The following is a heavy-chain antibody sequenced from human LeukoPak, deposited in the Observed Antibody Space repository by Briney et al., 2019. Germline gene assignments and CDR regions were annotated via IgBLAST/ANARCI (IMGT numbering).Heavy chain of an antibody. D-gene: IGHD3-9*01. V-gene: IGHV4-4*02. CDR1: GGSISSSNW. CDR3: AREVDYYYYYYMDV. CDR2: IYHSGST. J-gene: IGHJ6*03. Sequence: SETLSLTCAVSGGSISSSNWWSWVRQPPGKGLEWIGEIYHSGSTNYNPSLKSRVTISVDKSKNQFSLKLSSVTAADTAVYYCAREVDYYYYYYMDVWGKGTTVTVSS.